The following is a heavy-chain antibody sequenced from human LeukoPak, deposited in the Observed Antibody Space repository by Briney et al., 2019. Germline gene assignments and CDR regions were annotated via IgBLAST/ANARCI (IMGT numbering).Heavy chain of an antibody. CDR1: GGTFSSYA. Sequence: SVKVSCKASGGTFSSYAISWVRQAPGQGLEWMGGIIPLFGTANYAQKFQGRVTITTDESTSTAYMELSSLRSEDTAVYYCASEVRYCSGGSCLFDPWGQGTLVTVSS. J-gene: IGHJ5*02. D-gene: IGHD2-15*01. CDR2: IIPLFGTA. V-gene: IGHV1-69*05. CDR3: ASEVRYCSGGSCLFDP.